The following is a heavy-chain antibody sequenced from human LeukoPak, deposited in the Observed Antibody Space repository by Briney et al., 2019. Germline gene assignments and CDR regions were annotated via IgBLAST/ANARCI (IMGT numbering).Heavy chain of an antibody. CDR2: ISPTGSTT. V-gene: IGHV3-74*01. CDR3: ARGPSSNWSGLDF. D-gene: IGHD6-13*01. CDR1: GFSFSGHW. J-gene: IGHJ4*02. Sequence: GGSLRLSCAASGFSFSGHWMHWARQLPGKGLVWVSRISPTGSTTSYADSVKGRFTVSRDNAKNTLYLQVNNLRAEDAAVYYCARGPSSNWSGLDFWGQGTLLTVSS.